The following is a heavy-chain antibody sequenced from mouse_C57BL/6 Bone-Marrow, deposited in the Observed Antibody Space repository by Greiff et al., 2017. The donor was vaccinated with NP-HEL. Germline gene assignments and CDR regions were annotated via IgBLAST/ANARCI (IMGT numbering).Heavy chain of an antibody. CDR3: ARTLHYYGSSYDWYFDV. CDR2: INPNNGGT. D-gene: IGHD1-1*01. J-gene: IGHJ1*03. V-gene: IGHV1-18*01. Sequence: EVQLQQSGPELVKPGASVKIPCKASGYTFTDYNMDWVKQSHGKSLEWIGDINPNNGGTIYNQKFKGKATLTVDKSSSTAYMELRSLTSEDTAVYYCARTLHYYGSSYDWYFDVWGTGTTVTVSS. CDR1: GYTFTDYN.